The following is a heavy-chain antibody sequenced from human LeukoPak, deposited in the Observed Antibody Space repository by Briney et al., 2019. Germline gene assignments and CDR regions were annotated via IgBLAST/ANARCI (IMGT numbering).Heavy chain of an antibody. CDR3: AGIRGVRIEY. Sequence: SETLSLTCAVYGGSFSGYYWSWIRQPPGKGLEWIGEINHSGSTNYNPSLKSRATISVDTSKNLFSLKLSSVTAADTAVYFCAGIRGVRIEYWGQGTLVTVSS. CDR2: INHSGST. CDR1: GGSFSGYY. J-gene: IGHJ4*02. D-gene: IGHD3-10*01. V-gene: IGHV4-34*01.